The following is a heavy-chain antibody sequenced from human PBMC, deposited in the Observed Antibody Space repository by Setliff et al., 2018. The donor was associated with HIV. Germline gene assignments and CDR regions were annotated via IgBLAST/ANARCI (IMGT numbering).Heavy chain of an antibody. Sequence: GGSLRLPCAASGFTFSDYYMSWVRQAPGKGLEWVSYISSSSSYTNYADSVKGRFTISRDNAKNSLYLQMNSLRAEDTAVYYCAREDGFSFDYWGQGTLVTVSS. CDR2: ISSSSSYT. CDR1: GFTFSDYY. V-gene: IGHV3-11*05. D-gene: IGHD5-12*01. J-gene: IGHJ4*02. CDR3: AREDGFSFDY.